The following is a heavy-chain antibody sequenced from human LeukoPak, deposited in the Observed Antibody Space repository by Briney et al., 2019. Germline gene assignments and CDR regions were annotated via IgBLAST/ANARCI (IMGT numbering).Heavy chain of an antibody. CDR2: IRYDGSNK. Sequence: GGSLRLSCAASGFTFSSYGMHWVRQAPPKGLEWVAFIRYDGSNKYYADSVKGRFTISRDNSKNTLYLQMNSLRAEDTAVYYCAKESRIAVAGDYWGQGTRVSVSS. D-gene: IGHD6-19*01. V-gene: IGHV3-30*02. CDR3: AKESRIAVAGDY. CDR1: GFTFSSYG. J-gene: IGHJ4*02.